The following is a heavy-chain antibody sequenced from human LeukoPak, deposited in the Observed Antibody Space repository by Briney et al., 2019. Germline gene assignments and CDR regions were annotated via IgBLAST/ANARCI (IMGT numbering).Heavy chain of an antibody. V-gene: IGHV4-59*01. CDR3: AREKVCSGGSCYSAESAFDV. CDR1: GGSISSYY. Sequence: SETLSLTCTVSGGSISSYYWSWIRQPPGKGLERIGYIYYSGSTNYNPSLKSRVTISVDTSKNQFSLKLSSVTAADTAVYYCAREKVCSGGSCYSAESAFDVWGQGTMVTVSS. CDR2: IYYSGST. J-gene: IGHJ3*01. D-gene: IGHD2-15*01.